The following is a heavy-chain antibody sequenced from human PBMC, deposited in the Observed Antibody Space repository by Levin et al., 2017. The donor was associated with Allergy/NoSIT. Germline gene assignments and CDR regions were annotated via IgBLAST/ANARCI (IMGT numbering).Heavy chain of an antibody. V-gene: IGHV4-4*02. CDR2: VFHTGTT. J-gene: IGHJ4*02. CDR3: ARDRSYCSSGSWSGYDLDS. CDR1: TISISSSNW. D-gene: IGHD2-15*01. Sequence: PGGSLRLSCTVSTISISSSNWWSWVRQPPGRGLQWIGEVFHTGTTRYNPSLRGRVTISVDKSTNQFSLKVTSVTAADTAVYYCARDRSYCSSGSWSGYDLDSWGQGTRVTVSS.